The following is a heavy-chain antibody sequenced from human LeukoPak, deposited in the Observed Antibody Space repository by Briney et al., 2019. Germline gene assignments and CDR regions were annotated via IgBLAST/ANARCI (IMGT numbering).Heavy chain of an antibody. CDR3: ARDKQWLVLSAFDI. Sequence: PSETLSLTCIVSGDSISPYYWSWIRQPPGKGLEWIGSIYHSGSTYYNPSLKSRVTISVDTSKNQFSLKLSSVTAADTAVYYCARDKQWLVLSAFDIWGQGTMVTVSS. D-gene: IGHD6-19*01. CDR1: GDSISPYY. V-gene: IGHV4-38-2*02. J-gene: IGHJ3*02. CDR2: IYHSGST.